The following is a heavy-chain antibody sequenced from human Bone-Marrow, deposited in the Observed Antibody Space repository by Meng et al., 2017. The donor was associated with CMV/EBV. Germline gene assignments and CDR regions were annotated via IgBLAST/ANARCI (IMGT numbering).Heavy chain of an antibody. J-gene: IGHJ4*02. CDR2: IKTTAEGAAT. D-gene: IGHD2-21*02. V-gene: IGHV3-15*01. Sequence: LSCATSGFSFSNAWMTWVRQAPGKGLFWIGRIKTTAEGAATDYSVPVKGRFTISRDDSKSTLYLQIANLKTEDTATYYCATMTSIDHWGRGTLVTVSS. CDR1: GFSFSNAW. CDR3: ATMTSIDH.